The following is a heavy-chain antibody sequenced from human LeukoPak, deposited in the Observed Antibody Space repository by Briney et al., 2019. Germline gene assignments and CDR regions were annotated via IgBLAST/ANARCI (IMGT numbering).Heavy chain of an antibody. V-gene: IGHV1-2*02. D-gene: IGHD2-21*01. CDR3: ARADRLHGGPYLIGP. CDR2: INPYTGGT. J-gene: IGHJ5*02. Sequence: GASVKVSCRASGYSFADYYMHWVRQAPGQGLEWMGWINPYTGGTLSAQKFQGRGTMTRDTSITTVYMEVSWLTSDDTAIYYCARADRLHGGPYLIGPWGQGTLVTVSS. CDR1: GYSFADYY.